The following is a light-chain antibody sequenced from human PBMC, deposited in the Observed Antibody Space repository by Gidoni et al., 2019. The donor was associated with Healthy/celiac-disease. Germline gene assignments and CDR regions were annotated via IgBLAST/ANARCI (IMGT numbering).Light chain of an antibody. V-gene: IGKV3-11*01. CDR3: QQRSNWPPMCT. CDR2: DAS. J-gene: IGKJ2*02. CDR1: QGVSSY. Sequence: EIVLTQSPATLSLSPGESATLSCSASQGVSSYLAWYQLKTGQAPRLLIYDASNRATGIPARFSGGGSETGFTLTISSLEPEDFAVYYCQQRSNWPPMCTFGQGTKLEIK.